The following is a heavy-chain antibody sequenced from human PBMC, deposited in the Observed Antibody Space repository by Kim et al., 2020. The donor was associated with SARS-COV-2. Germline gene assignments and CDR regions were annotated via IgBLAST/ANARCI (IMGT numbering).Heavy chain of an antibody. D-gene: IGHD2-21*02. J-gene: IGHJ6*02. Sequence: TPYAASVKGRFIISRDDSKNTAYLQMNSLKIEDTAVYYCTRTAIGYAMDVWGQGTTVSVSS. V-gene: IGHV3-73*01. CDR2: T. CDR3: TRTAIGYAMDV.